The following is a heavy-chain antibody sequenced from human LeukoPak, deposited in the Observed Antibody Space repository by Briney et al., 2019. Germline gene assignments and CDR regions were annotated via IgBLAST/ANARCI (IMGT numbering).Heavy chain of an antibody. CDR1: GFTFDDYA. CDR2: ISTSRSYI. CDR3: ARDLWFGEYPLDY. D-gene: IGHD3-10*01. J-gene: IGHJ4*02. Sequence: GGSLRLSCAASGFTFDDYAMHWVRQAPGKGLEWVSSISTSRSYIYYADSVKGRFTISRDNAKNSLYLQMNSLRAEDTAVYYCARDLWFGEYPLDYWGRGTLVTVSS. V-gene: IGHV3-21*01.